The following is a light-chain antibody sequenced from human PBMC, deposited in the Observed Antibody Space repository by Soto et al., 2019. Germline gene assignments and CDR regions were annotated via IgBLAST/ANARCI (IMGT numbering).Light chain of an antibody. CDR1: QSVSSSY. Sequence: EMVFTQAPGTLSFSPGERATLSCRASQSVSSSYLAWYQQKPGQAPRLLIYGASSRATGIPDRFSGSGSGTDFTLTISRLEPEDFAVYYCQQYGSSLPHTLGGGTKVDIK. CDR2: GAS. V-gene: IGKV3-20*01. CDR3: QQYGSSLPHT. J-gene: IGKJ4*01.